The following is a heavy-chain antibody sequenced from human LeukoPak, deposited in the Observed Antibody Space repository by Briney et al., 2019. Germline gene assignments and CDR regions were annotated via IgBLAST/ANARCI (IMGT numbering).Heavy chain of an antibody. CDR1: GFTFSSYG. CDR2: ISSSSDYI. CDR3: ARDLTGYYSSFDH. V-gene: IGHV3-21*01. J-gene: IGHJ4*02. D-gene: IGHD3-9*01. Sequence: PGGSLRLSCAASGFTFSSYGMHWVRQAPGKGLEWVSSISSSSDYIYYADLVKGRFTISRDNAKNSLYLQMNSLRAEDTAVYYCARDLTGYYSSFDHWGQGTLVTVSS.